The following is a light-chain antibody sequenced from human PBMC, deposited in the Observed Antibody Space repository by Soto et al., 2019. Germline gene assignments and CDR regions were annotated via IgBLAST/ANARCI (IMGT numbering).Light chain of an antibody. CDR2: DVS. J-gene: IGLJ1*01. V-gene: IGLV2-14*01. CDR3: SSYTSSTTLYYV. CDR1: SSDVCGYNY. Sequence: QSALTQPASVSGSPGQSITISCTGTSSDVCGYNYVSWYQQHPDKAPKLMIYDVSNRPSGVSNRFSGSKSGNTASLTISGLQAEDEADYYCSSYTSSTTLYYVFGTGTKVTVL.